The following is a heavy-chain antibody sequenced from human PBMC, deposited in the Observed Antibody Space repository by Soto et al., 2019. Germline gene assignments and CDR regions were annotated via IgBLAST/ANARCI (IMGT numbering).Heavy chain of an antibody. Sequence: QLQLQESGSGLVKPSQTLSLTCVVSGDSISSGGDSWNFIRQPPGKGLEWIGHTYHSGGTLYNPSLDSRVTISVDKSKNQFSLRLTSVTAADTAVYYCARDSLSGYYSDYWGQGTLVTVSS. V-gene: IGHV4-30-2*01. CDR2: TYHSGGT. J-gene: IGHJ4*02. CDR3: ARDSLSGYYSDY. CDR1: GDSISSGGDS. D-gene: IGHD3-22*01.